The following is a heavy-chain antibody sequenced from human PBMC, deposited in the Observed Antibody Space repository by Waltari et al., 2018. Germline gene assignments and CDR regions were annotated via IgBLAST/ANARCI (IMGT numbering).Heavy chain of an antibody. CDR3: ARDRYLTWGADY. CDR1: RYTFTGYY. J-gene: IGHJ4*02. V-gene: IGHV1-2*02. Sequence: QVQLVQSGAEVKKPGASVKVSCKDSRYTFTGYYLHWVRQAPGQGLEWMGWINPNSGGTNYAQKFQGRVTMTRDTSISTAYMELSRLTSDDTAVYYCARDRYLTWGADYWGQGTLVTVSS. D-gene: IGHD3-9*01. CDR2: INPNSGGT.